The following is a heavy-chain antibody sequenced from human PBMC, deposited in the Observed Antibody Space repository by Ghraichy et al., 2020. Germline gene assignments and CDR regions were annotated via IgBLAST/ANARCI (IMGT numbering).Heavy chain of an antibody. CDR3: ARDADTTRILWVHVAFDI. Sequence: ASVKVSCRASGYNFVSFGINWVRQAPGQGLEWVGWSSSYTSYAQNFQGRVTVSRDTSTSTAYMELRSLTSDDTAVYYCARDADTTRILWVHVAFDIWGQGTLVTVSS. J-gene: IGHJ3*02. CDR2: SSSYT. CDR1: GYNFVSFG. V-gene: IGHV1-18*01. D-gene: IGHD2-21*01.